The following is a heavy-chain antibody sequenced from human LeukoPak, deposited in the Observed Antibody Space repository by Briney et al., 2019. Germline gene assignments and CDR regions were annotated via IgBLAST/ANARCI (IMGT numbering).Heavy chain of an antibody. J-gene: IGHJ4*02. Sequence: GGSLRLSCAASGFTFSSYSMNWVRQAPGKGLEWVSSISSSSSYIYYADSVKGRFTISRDNAKNSLYLQMNSLRAEDTAVYYCARERWPTYYFDYWGQGTLVTVSS. CDR3: ARERWPTYYFDY. CDR2: ISSSSSYI. D-gene: IGHD5-24*01. V-gene: IGHV3-21*01. CDR1: GFTFSSYS.